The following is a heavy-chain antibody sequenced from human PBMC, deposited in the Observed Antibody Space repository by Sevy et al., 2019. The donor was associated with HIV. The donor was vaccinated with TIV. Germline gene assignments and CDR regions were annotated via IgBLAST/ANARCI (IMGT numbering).Heavy chain of an antibody. V-gene: IGHV3-7*01. CDR2: IKQDGSEK. D-gene: IGHD2-15*01. J-gene: IGHJ3*01. CDR3: MTAMLHV. Sequence: QLGGSLRLSCAVSGFTFSNYWMHWVRQAPGKGLEWVANIKQDGSEKYYVDSLKGRFSISRDNAKNLVYLQMNSLRVEDTAVYYCMTAMLHVGGQGTMVTVSS. CDR1: GFTFSNYW.